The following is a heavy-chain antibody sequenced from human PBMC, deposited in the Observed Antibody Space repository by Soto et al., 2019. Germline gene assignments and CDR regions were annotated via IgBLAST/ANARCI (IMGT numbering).Heavy chain of an antibody. CDR1: GISIDKNY. J-gene: IGHJ4*01. CDR2: ILYGGGS. D-gene: IGHD2-2*02. Sequence: SETLSLTCSVSGISIDKNYWTWIRQIPGKGLEWIGYILYGGGSSFNPSLKSRVTMSIDTSKSQFSLKLSSVTAAGTAVYYCARGAISTKIEYWGHGTLVTVSS. V-gene: IGHV4-59*01. CDR3: ARGAISTKIEY.